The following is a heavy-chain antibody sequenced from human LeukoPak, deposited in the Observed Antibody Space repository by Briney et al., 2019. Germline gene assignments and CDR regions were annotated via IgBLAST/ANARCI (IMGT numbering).Heavy chain of an antibody. CDR1: GFTFSGYW. D-gene: IGHD2-2*01. Sequence: GGSLRLSCAASGFTFSGYWMHWVRQAPGKGLVWVSRINSDGTSAIYADSVRGRFTISRDNAKNTLYLQMNSLGDEDTAVYYCARVRVVPAGYFDTWGQGTLVTVSS. CDR3: ARVRVVPAGYFDT. CDR2: INSDGTSA. V-gene: IGHV3-74*01. J-gene: IGHJ4*02.